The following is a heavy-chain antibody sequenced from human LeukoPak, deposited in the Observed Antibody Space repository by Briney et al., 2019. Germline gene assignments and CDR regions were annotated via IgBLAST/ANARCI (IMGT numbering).Heavy chain of an antibody. CDR1: GFTFDDYG. Sequence: RPGGSLRLSCAASGFTFDDYGMSWVRQAPGRGLECLSGIIWNGGSTGYADSVKGRFTISRDNAKNSLYLQMNSLRAEDTALYYCARSTAKLTGYYNYMDVWGKGTTVTVSS. CDR2: IIWNGGST. V-gene: IGHV3-20*04. CDR3: ARSTAKLTGYYNYMDV. J-gene: IGHJ6*03. D-gene: IGHD3-9*01.